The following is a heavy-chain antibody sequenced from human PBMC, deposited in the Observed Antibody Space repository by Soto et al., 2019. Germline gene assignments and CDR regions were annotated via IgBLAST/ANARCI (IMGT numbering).Heavy chain of an antibody. CDR2: ISAYNGNT. Sequence: QVQLVQSGAEVKKPGASVKVSCKASGYTFTSYGISWVRQAPGQGLEWMGWISAYNGNTNYAQKLQGRVTMTTDTSTSTAYMELRSLRSDDTAVYYWARDWPQGWLQLIGDGMDVWGQGTTVTVSS. D-gene: IGHD5-12*01. CDR3: ARDWPQGWLQLIGDGMDV. CDR1: GYTFTSYG. V-gene: IGHV1-18*01. J-gene: IGHJ6*02.